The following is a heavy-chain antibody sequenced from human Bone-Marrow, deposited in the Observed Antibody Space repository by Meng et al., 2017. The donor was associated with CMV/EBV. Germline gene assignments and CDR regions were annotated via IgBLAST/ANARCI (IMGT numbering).Heavy chain of an antibody. CDR1: GGSISSSSYY. J-gene: IGHJ6*02. Sequence: SETLSLTCTVSGGSISSSSYYWGWIRQPPGKGLEWIGSIYYSGSTYYNPSLKSRVTISVDTSKNQFSLKMSPVTAADTAVYFCARGEDWLGELNGIDVWGQGTTVTVSS. CDR2: IYYSGST. V-gene: IGHV4-39*07. D-gene: IGHD3-10*01. CDR3: ARGEDWLGELNGIDV.